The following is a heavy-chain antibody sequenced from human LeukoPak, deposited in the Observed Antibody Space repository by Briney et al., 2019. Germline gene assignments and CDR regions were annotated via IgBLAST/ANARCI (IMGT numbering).Heavy chain of an antibody. V-gene: IGHV1-2*02. CDR1: GYTFTGHF. Sequence: ASVKVSCKASGYTFTGHFIHWVRQAPGQGLEWMGWSNPNSGGTNYAQKFQGRVTMTRDTSISTAYMELSRVISDDTAVYYCAREYSRYSGTYYDYWGQGTLITVSS. D-gene: IGHD5-12*01. CDR3: AREYSRYSGTYYDY. CDR2: SNPNSGGT. J-gene: IGHJ4*02.